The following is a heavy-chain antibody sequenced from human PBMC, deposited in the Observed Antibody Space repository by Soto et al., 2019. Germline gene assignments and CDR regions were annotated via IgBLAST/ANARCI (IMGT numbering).Heavy chain of an antibody. J-gene: IGHJ6*02. V-gene: IGHV3-21*01. D-gene: IGHD6-13*01. Sequence: PGGSLRLSCAASGFTFSSYSMNWVRQAPGKGLEWVSSISSSSYIYYADSVKGRFTISRDNAKNSLYLQMNSLRAEDTAVYYCARDRVYYYYYGMDVWGQGTTVTVSS. CDR3: ARDRVYYYYYGMDV. CDR1: GFTFSSYS. CDR2: ISSSSYI.